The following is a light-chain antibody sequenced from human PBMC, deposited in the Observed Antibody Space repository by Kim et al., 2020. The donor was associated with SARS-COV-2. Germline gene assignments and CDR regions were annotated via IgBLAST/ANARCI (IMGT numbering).Light chain of an antibody. V-gene: IGLV2-11*01. J-gene: IGLJ3*02. CDR3: CSYAGSYTWV. Sequence: QSALTQPRSVSGSPGQSVTISCTGTSSDVGGYDYISWYQQYPGKVPTLMIYDVNERPSGVPDRFSGSKSGDTASLTISGLQAEDEADYYCCSYAGSYTWVFGGGTKLTVL. CDR1: SSDVGGYDY. CDR2: DVN.